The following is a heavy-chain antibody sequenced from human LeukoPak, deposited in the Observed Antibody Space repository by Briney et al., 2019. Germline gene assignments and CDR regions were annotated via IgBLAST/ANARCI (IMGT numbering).Heavy chain of an antibody. J-gene: IGHJ4*02. CDR2: IYSSGST. Sequence: PSETLSLTCTLSGGSISSYYWSWIRQPAGKGLEWIGRIYSSGSTHYNPSLKSRVTMSVDTSKNQFSLNLSSVTAADTAVYYCARDNYYGYGQFDYWGQGTLVTVSS. V-gene: IGHV4-4*07. CDR3: ARDNYYGYGQFDY. D-gene: IGHD3-10*01. CDR1: GGSISSYY.